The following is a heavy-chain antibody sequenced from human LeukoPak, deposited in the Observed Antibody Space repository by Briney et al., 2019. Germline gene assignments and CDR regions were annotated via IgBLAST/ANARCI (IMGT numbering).Heavy chain of an antibody. CDR3: ASRCCPGYYGGTYYFDY. CDR1: GGSISSSSYY. D-gene: IGHD3-22*01. CDR2: IDYSGTT. Sequence: SETLSLTCTVSGGSISSSSYYWGWIRQPPGKGLEWIGSIDYSGTTSHNPSLKSRVTMSVDTSKNQFSLILTSVTAADTAVYYCASRCCPGYYGGTYYFDYWGQGTLVTVS. J-gene: IGHJ4*02. V-gene: IGHV4-39*01.